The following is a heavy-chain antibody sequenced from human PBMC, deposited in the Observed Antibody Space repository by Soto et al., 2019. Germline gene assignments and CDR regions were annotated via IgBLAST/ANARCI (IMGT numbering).Heavy chain of an antibody. V-gene: IGHV3-53*01. Sequence: EVQLVESGGGLLQPGGSLRLSCAASGFTVSSNYMSWVRQAPGKGLEWVSVIYSGGSTYYADSVKGRFTISRDNSKNTRYVQMSSVRAEDTAVYYCARQPLSISSWTYSYGKDVCGQGTTVTVSS. J-gene: IGHJ6*02. D-gene: IGHD6-13*01. CDR2: IYSGGST. CDR3: ARQPLSISSWTYSYGKDV. CDR1: GFTVSSNY.